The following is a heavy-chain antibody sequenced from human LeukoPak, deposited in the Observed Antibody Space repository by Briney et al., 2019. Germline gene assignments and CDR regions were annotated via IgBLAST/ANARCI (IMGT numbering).Heavy chain of an antibody. V-gene: IGHV4-59*01. CDR2: IYYSGST. CDR3: ARVSYGSGSYVDH. J-gene: IGHJ4*02. Sequence: PSETLSLTCTVSGGSISSYYWSWIRQPPGKGLEWIGYIYYSGSTNYNPSLKSRVTISVDTSKNQFSLKLSSVTAADTAVYYCARVSYGSGSYVDHWGQGTLVTVSS. D-gene: IGHD3-10*01. CDR1: GGSISSYY.